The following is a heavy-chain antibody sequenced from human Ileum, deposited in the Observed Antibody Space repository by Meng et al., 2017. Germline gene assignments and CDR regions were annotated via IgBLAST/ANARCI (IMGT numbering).Heavy chain of an antibody. CDR3: ATIRGSFGD. CDR1: GFTFSDLF. J-gene: IGHJ4*02. Sequence: GESLKISCAASGFTFSDLFVDWVRQAPGKGLEWVGRIKNRAYSYTTEYGASMKGRFTISRDDSKSSVYLQVNSLKTEDTAVYYGATIRGSFGDWGQGTLVTVSS. V-gene: IGHV3-72*01. CDR2: IKNRAYSYTT.